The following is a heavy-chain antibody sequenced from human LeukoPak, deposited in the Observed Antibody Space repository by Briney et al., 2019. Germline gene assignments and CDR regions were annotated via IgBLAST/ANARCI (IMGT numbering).Heavy chain of an antibody. D-gene: IGHD2-21*01. J-gene: IGHJ4*02. CDR2: INPSGGST. CDR3: ARTSPFGGGDSPIDY. CDR1: GYTFTSYY. V-gene: IGHV1-46*01. Sequence: ASVKVSCKASGYTFTSYYMHWVRQAPGQGLEWMGIINPSGGSTSYAQKFQGRVTMTRDTSTSTVYMELSSLRSEDRAVYYCARTSPFGGGDSPIDYWGQGTLVTVSS.